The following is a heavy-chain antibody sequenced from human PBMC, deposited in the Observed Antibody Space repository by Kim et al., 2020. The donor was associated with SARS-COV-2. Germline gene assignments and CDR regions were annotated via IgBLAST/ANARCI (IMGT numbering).Heavy chain of an antibody. Sequence: GGSLRLSCAASGFTFSSYAMHWVRRAPGKGLEWVAVISYDGSNKYYADSVKGRFTISRDNSKNTLYLQMNSLRAEDTAVYYCARGSYGYLRYYGMDVWGQGTTVTVSS. D-gene: IGHD5-18*01. V-gene: IGHV3-30*04. CDR1: GFTFSSYA. J-gene: IGHJ6*02. CDR3: ARGSYGYLRYYGMDV. CDR2: ISYDGSNK.